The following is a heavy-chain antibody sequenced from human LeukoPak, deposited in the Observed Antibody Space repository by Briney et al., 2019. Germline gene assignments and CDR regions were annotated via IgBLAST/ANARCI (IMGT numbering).Heavy chain of an antibody. D-gene: IGHD2-2*02. CDR2: IYHSGST. Sequence: PSQTLSLTCTVSGGSISSGGYYWSWLRQPPGKGLEWIGYIYHSGSTYYNPSLKSRVTISVDRSKNQFSLKLSSVTAADTAVYYCARAGIYCSSTSCYKFDYWGQGTLVTVSS. CDR1: GGSISSGGYY. J-gene: IGHJ4*02. CDR3: ARAGIYCSSTSCYKFDY. V-gene: IGHV4-30-2*01.